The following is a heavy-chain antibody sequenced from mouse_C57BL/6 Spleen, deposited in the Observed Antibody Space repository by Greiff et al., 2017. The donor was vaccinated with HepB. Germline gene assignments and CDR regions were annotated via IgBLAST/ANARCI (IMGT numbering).Heavy chain of an antibody. J-gene: IGHJ3*01. CDR2: IHPNSGST. Sequence: VQLQQPGAELVKPGASVKLSCKASGYTFTSYWMHWVKQRPGQGLEWIGMIHPNSGSTNYNEKFKSKATLTVDKSSSTAYMQLSSLTSEDSAVYYCARGELGPAWFAYWGQGTLVTVSA. CDR1: GYTFTSYW. D-gene: IGHD4-1*01. V-gene: IGHV1-64*01. CDR3: ARGELGPAWFAY.